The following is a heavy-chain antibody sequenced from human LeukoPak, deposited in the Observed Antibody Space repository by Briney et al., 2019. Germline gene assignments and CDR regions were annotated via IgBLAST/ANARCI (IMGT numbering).Heavy chain of an antibody. V-gene: IGHV4-39*07. Sequence: SETLSLTCTVSGGSISSSSYYWGWIRQPPGKGLEWIGSIYYTRSTYYNPSLKSRVTISVDTSKNQFSLKLSSVTAADTAVYYCARVGSSTNGEIDYWGQGTLVTVSS. CDR3: ARVGSSTNGEIDY. D-gene: IGHD2-2*01. J-gene: IGHJ4*02. CDR1: GGSISSSSYY. CDR2: IYYTRST.